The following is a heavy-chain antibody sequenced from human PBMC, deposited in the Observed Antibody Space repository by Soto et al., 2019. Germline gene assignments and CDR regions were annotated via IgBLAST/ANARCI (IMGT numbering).Heavy chain of an antibody. CDR3: ERVGRRTDYYYGMDV. CDR2: INAGNGNT. V-gene: IGHV1-3*01. CDR1: GYTFTSYA. D-gene: IGHD3-3*01. Sequence: ASVKVSYKASGYTFTSYAMQWVRQAPGQRLGWMGWINAGNGNTKYSQKFQGRVTITRDTSASTAYMELSSLRSEDTAVYYYERVGRRTDYYYGMDVWGQGTTVTVS. J-gene: IGHJ6*01.